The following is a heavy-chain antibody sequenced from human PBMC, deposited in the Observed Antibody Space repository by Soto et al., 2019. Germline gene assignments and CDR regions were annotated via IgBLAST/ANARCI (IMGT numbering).Heavy chain of an antibody. V-gene: IGHV1-8*01. Sequence: ASVKVSCKASGYTFTNYDITWVRQATGQGLEWMGWMNPDSENTGSPQKFQGRVTMTVNTSINTAYMGLTSLRSEDTAVYYCTRAQFEFGSYFGLDVWGQGTTVTVSS. CDR1: GYTFTNYD. D-gene: IGHD3-10*01. J-gene: IGHJ6*02. CDR3: TRAQFEFGSYFGLDV. CDR2: MNPDSENT.